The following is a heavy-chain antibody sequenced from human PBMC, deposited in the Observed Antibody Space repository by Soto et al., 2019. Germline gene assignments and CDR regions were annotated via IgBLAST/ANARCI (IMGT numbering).Heavy chain of an antibody. D-gene: IGHD6-13*01. V-gene: IGHV3-11*04. J-gene: IGHJ6*02. CDR2: ISSSGSTI. CDR1: GFSFSDSY. Sequence: RLSCVVSGFSFSDSYMNWVRQAPGKGLEWVSYISSSGSTIYYADSVKGRFTISRDNAKNSLYLQMDSLRAEDTAVYYCARDQEAGSFFPYYYGMDVWGQGTTVTVSS. CDR3: ARDQEAGSFFPYYYGMDV.